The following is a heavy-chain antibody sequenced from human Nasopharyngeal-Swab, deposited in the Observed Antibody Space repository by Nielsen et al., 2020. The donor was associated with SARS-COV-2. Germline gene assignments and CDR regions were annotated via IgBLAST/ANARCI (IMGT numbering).Heavy chain of an antibody. CDR1: GYTFTDYY. CDR2: LNPHSGDT. V-gene: IGHV1-2*06. CDR3: ARDDGVVPGMTESGPPGGY. J-gene: IGHJ4*02. D-gene: IGHD6-13*01. Sequence: ASVKVSCKASGYTFTDYYMHWVRQAPGEGLEYMGRLNPHSGDTNFAQKFQGRVTVTTDTSINTAYLELSSLRFDDTAVYYCARDDGVVPGMTESGPPGGYWGQGTLVTVSS.